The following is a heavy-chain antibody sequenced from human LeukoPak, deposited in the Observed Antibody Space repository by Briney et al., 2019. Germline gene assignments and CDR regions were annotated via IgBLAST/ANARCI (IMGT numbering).Heavy chain of an antibody. CDR3: SRGLDSRKLGY. CDR1: GASFNSDDQY. J-gene: IGHJ4*02. Sequence: SETLSLTCTVSGASFNSDDQYWNWRRQSPGKGLEWIGSIHPSGILYNNPSLESRVTMSRDTSKNQFSLNLNSVTAADTAVYFCSRGLDSRKLGYWGQGTLVTVSS. CDR2: IHPSGIL. V-gene: IGHV4-30-4*08. D-gene: IGHD3-22*01.